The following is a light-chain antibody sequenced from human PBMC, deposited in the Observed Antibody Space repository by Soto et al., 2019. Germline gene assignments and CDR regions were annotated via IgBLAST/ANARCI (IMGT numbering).Light chain of an antibody. Sequence: QSVLTQPPSASGTPGQRVTISCSGGSSNIGTNAANWYQQLPGTAPKLLIYNNNQRPSGVPDRFSGSKSGTSASLAISGLQSEDEADYYCAAGDDSLNGYVFGTGTKVTVL. CDR2: NNN. J-gene: IGLJ1*01. V-gene: IGLV1-44*01. CDR3: AAGDDSLNGYV. CDR1: SSNIGTNA.